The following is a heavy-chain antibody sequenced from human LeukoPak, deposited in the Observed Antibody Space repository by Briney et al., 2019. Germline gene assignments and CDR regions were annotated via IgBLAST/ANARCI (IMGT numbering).Heavy chain of an antibody. CDR1: GFTFSSYW. CDR3: ASSWFGEVPHPNY. Sequence: GGSLRLSCTVSGFTFSSYWMNWVRQAPGKGLEWVANIKQDGREKYYVESVKGRFTISRDNAKNSLSLQMNSLRAEDTALYYCASSWFGEVPHPNYWGQGTLVTVSS. CDR2: IKQDGREK. J-gene: IGHJ4*02. V-gene: IGHV3-7*01. D-gene: IGHD3-10*01.